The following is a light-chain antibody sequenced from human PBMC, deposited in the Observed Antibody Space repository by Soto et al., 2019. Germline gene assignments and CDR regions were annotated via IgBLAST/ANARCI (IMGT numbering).Light chain of an antibody. CDR3: QQYDNWPLT. CDR2: RAS. CDR1: QSVSSN. Sequence: EILVTQSPDTLSVSPGERATLSCRASQSVSSNLAWYMQKPGQAPRLLIYRASTRATGIPARFSGSGSGTEFTLTISSLQSEDFVLYYCQQYDNWPLTFGGGTKVE. J-gene: IGKJ4*01. V-gene: IGKV3-15*01.